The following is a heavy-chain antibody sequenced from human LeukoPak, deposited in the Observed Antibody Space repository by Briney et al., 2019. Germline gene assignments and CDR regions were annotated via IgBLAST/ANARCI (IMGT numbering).Heavy chain of an antibody. D-gene: IGHD4-17*01. J-gene: IGHJ4*02. V-gene: IGHV3-23*01. CDR3: ANSGYGDPFDH. Sequence: GGSLRLSCTASGFTFSSYAMSWVRQAPGKGPEWVSGISGSGGSTYYADSVKGRFTISRDNSKNTLFLQMNSLRAEDTAVYYCANSGYGDPFDHWGQGTLVTVSS. CDR1: GFTFSSYA. CDR2: ISGSGGST.